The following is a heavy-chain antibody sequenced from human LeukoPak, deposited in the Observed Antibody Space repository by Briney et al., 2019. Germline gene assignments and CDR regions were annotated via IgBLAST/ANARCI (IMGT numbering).Heavy chain of an antibody. D-gene: IGHD6-13*01. CDR1: GGSISSSSYY. CDR2: IYYSGST. V-gene: IGHV4-39*07. Sequence: PSETLSLTCTVSGGSISSSSYYWGWIRQPPGKGLEWIGSIYYSGSTYYNPSLKSRVTISVDTSKNQFSLKLSSVTAADTAVYHCASLGQQLPWGQGTLVTVSS. J-gene: IGHJ5*02. CDR3: ASLGQQLP.